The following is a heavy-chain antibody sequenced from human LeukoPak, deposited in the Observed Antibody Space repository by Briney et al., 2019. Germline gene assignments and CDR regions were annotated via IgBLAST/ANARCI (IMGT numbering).Heavy chain of an antibody. D-gene: IGHD6-13*01. J-gene: IGHJ4*02. CDR1: GFTFSSYG. CDR3: AKVRSSSFPRLLGY. V-gene: IGHV3-30*18. CDR2: ISYDGSNK. Sequence: GGSLRLSCAASGFTFSSYGMHWVRQAPGKGLEWVAVISYDGSNKYYADSVKGRFTISRDNSKNTLYLQMNSLRAEDTAVYYCAKVRSSSFPRLLGYWGQGTLVTVSS.